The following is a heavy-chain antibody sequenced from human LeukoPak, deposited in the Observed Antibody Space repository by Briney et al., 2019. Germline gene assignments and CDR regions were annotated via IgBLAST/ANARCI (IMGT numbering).Heavy chain of an antibody. CDR1: GFTFSNAL. CDR3: ARDPLGQQEDY. V-gene: IGHV3-15*01. J-gene: IGHJ4*02. D-gene: IGHD3-16*01. Sequence: KPGGSLRLSCAASGFTFSNALMSWVRQAPGKGLEWVGRIKSKTDGGTTDYAAPVKGRFTISRDDSKNTLHLQMNSLRAEDTAVYYCARDPLGQQEDYWGQGTLVTVSS. CDR2: IKSKTDGGTT.